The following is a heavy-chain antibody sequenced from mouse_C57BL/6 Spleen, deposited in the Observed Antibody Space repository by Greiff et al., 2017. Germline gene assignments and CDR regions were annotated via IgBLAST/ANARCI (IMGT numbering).Heavy chain of an antibody. CDR2: IDPSDSET. V-gene: IGHV1-52*01. D-gene: IGHD2-2*01. J-gene: IGHJ3*01. Sequence: VQLQQPGAELVRPGSSVKLSCKASGYTFTSYWMHWVKQRPIQGLEWIGNIDPSDSETPYNQKFKDKATLTVDKSSSTAYMQLSSLTSEDSAVYYWASGSGYPAWFAYWGQGTLVTVSA. CDR3: ASGSGYPAWFAY. CDR1: GYTFTSYW.